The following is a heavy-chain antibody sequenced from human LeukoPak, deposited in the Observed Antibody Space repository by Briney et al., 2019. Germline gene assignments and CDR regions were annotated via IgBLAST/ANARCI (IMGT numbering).Heavy chain of an antibody. CDR3: ARWYSFGYSYYFYGMDV. J-gene: IGHJ6*02. CDR2: ISWNSDSI. Sequence: GGSLRLSCAASGFTITPYTMNWVRQAPGKGLVWVSSISWNSDSISYAASVKGRFTISRDNADNSVYLQMNSLRAEDTAVYFCARWYSFGYSYYFYGMDVWGQGTTVTVSS. D-gene: IGHD5-18*01. V-gene: IGHV3-21*01. CDR1: GFTITPYT.